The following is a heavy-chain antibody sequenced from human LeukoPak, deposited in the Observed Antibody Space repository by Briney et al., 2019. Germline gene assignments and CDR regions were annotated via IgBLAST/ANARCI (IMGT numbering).Heavy chain of an antibody. Sequence: SETLSLTCTVSGGSISTSYFWTWIRQSAGKGLEWIGRIYSSGSTTYNPSLKSRVTMSIDTSRNQFSLNLSSVTAADTAVYYCARAPSGSCYDYWGQGTLVTVSS. CDR3: ARAPSGSCYDY. CDR1: GGSISTSYF. J-gene: IGHJ4*02. V-gene: IGHV4-4*07. D-gene: IGHD2-15*01. CDR2: IYSSGST.